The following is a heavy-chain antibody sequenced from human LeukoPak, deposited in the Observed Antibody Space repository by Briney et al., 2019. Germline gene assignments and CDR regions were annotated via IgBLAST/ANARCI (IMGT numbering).Heavy chain of an antibody. Sequence: SETLSLTCTASGGSISSYYWSWIRQPPGKGLEWIGYIYYSGSTNCNPSLKSRVTISVDTSKNQFSLKLSSVTAADTAVYYCARGSKFKTGTIDYWGQGTLVTVSS. CDR3: ARGSKFKTGTIDY. J-gene: IGHJ4*02. CDR1: GGSISSYY. V-gene: IGHV4-59*01. CDR2: IYYSGST. D-gene: IGHD1-7*01.